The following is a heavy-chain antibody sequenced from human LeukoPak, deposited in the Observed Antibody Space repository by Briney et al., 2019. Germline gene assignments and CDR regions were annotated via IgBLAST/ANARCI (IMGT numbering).Heavy chain of an antibody. V-gene: IGHV4/OR15-8*01. CDR1: GGSIDSTNW. D-gene: IGHD3-3*01. CDR2: INHSGST. CDR3: ARLGYDFWSGYSNWFDP. J-gene: IGHJ5*02. Sequence: PSETLSLTCDVSGGSIDSTNWWNWVRQPPGKGLEWIGEINHSGSTNYNPSLKSRVTISVDTSKNQFSLKLSSVTAADTAVYYCARLGYDFWSGYSNWFDPWGQGTLVTVSS.